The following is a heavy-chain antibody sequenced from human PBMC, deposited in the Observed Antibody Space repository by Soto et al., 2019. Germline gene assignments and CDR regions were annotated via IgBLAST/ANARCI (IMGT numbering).Heavy chain of an antibody. CDR2: ISAYNGNT. J-gene: IGHJ3*02. D-gene: IGHD2-15*01. V-gene: IGHV1-18*01. CDR1: GYTFTSYG. Sequence: ASVKVSCKASGYTFTSYGISWVRQAPGQGLEWMGWISAYNGNTNYAQKLQGRVTMTTDTSTSTAYMELRSLRSDDTAVYYCAGHTRDIVVVVAATHHDAFDIWGQGTMVTVSS. CDR3: AGHTRDIVVVVAATHHDAFDI.